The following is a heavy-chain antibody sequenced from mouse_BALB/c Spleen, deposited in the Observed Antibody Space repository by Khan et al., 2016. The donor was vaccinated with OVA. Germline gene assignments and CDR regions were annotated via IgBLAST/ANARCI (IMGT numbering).Heavy chain of an antibody. CDR1: GYSFTNYW. D-gene: IGHD2-4*01. CDR3: TRSYDSYYFDY. Sequence: VQLKQSGTVLARPGASVKMSCKASGYSFTNYWMHWVKQRPGQVLEWIGAIYPGISDIRSNLKFKDKAKLTAVTSASTAYMELISLTNEDSAVYYCTRSYDSYYFDYWGQGTTLTVSS. CDR2: IYPGISDI. V-gene: IGHV1-5*01. J-gene: IGHJ2*01.